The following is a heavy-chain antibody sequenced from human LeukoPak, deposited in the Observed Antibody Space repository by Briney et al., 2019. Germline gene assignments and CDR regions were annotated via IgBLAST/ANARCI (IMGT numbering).Heavy chain of an antibody. D-gene: IGHD3-16*01. CDR1: GFTFSDYY. CDR2: ISSSGSPT. V-gene: IGHV3-11*04. Sequence: GGSLRLSCAASGFTFSDYYMSWIRQAPGKGLEWVSYISSSGSPTYYADSVKGRFTISRDNSKNTLYLQMNSLRAEDTAVYYCARDRRQVMHLFDYWGQGTLVTVSS. J-gene: IGHJ4*02. CDR3: ARDRRQVMHLFDY.